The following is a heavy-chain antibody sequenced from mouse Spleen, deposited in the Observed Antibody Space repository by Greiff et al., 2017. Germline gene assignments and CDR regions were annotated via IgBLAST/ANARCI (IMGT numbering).Heavy chain of an antibody. D-gene: IGHD3-2*01. CDR2: IDPSDSET. V-gene: IGHV1-61*01. Sequence: QVQLQQPGAELVKPGAPVKLSCKASGYTFTSYWMNWVKQRPGRGLEWIGRIDPSDSETHYNQKFKDKATLTVDKSSSTAYMQLSSLTSEDSAVYYCARGTARATSWFAYWGQGTLVTVSA. CDR3: ARGTARATSWFAY. CDR1: GYTFTSYW. J-gene: IGHJ3*01.